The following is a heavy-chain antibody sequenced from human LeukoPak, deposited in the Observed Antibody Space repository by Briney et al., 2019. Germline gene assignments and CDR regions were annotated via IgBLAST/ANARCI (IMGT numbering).Heavy chain of an antibody. CDR1: GSGFTFSEFW. D-gene: IGHD2-2*01. J-gene: IGHJ6*03. CDR3: AREAYCGGPSCFAVNYMDV. CDR2: IKGDGSET. Sequence: GGSLRLSCVASGSGFTFSEFWMGWVRQAPGERLEWAANIKGDGSETYYVDSVKGRFTISRDNVKNSVYLQMNSLRADDTSMYRCAREAYCGGPSCFAVNYMDVWGKGTTVTVSS. V-gene: IGHV3-7*01.